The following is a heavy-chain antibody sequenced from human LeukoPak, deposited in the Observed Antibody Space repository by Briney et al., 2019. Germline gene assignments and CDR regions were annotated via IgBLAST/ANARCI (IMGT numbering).Heavy chain of an antibody. CDR2: IYYSGRT. D-gene: IGHD5-12*01. J-gene: IGHJ4*02. Sequence: SETRSLTCTVSGGSISSSSYYWGWIRQPPGEGLEWIGSIYYSGRTYYTSSLQSRVTISLDTSKNQFSLKLSSVTAADTAVYFCARYHNGYDDYWGQGALVTVSS. CDR1: GGSISSSSYY. CDR3: ARYHNGYDDY. V-gene: IGHV4-39*07.